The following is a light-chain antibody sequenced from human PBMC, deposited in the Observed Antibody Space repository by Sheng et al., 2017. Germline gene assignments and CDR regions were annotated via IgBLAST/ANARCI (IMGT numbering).Light chain of an antibody. Sequence: QMTQSPSTLSASVGDRVTISCRASRNINTWLAWYQQKPGKAPKLLIYDASNLETGVPSRFSGSGSGTDFTFTISSLQPEDFATYYCQQVTIYPYTFGQGTKLEIK. CDR3: QQVTIYPYT. J-gene: IGKJ2*01. CDR2: DAS. CDR1: RNINTW. V-gene: IGKV1-5*01.